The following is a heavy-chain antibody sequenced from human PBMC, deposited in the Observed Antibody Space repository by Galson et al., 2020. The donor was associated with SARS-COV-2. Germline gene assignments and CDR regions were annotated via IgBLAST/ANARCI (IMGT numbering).Heavy chain of an antibody. CDR1: GFTVSNTF. CDR2: MYSSGFT. CDR3: ARSLMGATWTFDF. J-gene: IGHJ4*02. D-gene: IGHD1-26*01. Sequence: GGSLRLSCAASGFTVSNTFMSWVRQAPGTGLEWISIMYSSGFTYYADSVKGRFTISRDNSENTLFLQMDPLRVEDTALYFCARSLMGATWTFDFWGQGTLVAVSS. V-gene: IGHV3-66*01.